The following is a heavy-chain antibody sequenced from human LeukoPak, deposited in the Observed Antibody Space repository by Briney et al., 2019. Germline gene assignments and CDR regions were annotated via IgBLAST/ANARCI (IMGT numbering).Heavy chain of an antibody. D-gene: IGHD3-10*01. Sequence: QAGGSLRLSCEASAFTFNNYWMNWVRQAPGKGLEWVANIKEDESKRYFVDSVKGRFTISRDNAKNSVYLQMNSLRAEDTAVYYCARDEGWGVDYWGQGTLVTVSS. J-gene: IGHJ4*02. CDR3: ARDEGWGVDY. CDR1: AFTFNNYW. CDR2: IKEDESKR. V-gene: IGHV3-7*04.